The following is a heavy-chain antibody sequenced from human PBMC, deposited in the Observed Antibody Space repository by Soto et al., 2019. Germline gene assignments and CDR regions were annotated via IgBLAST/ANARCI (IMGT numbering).Heavy chain of an antibody. V-gene: IGHV4-31*03. D-gene: IGHD2-21*01. Sequence: SETLSLTCSVSSAALNSGNYYWSWIRQVPGKGLEWIGHIYVTGAVDYNPSLRDRITISQDTSERQFSLNLRLVTAAHTAVYYCARLRIATNNYKWFDPWGQVTLVTVSS. CDR1: SAALNSGNYY. CDR3: ARLRIATNNYKWFDP. J-gene: IGHJ5*02. CDR2: IYVTGAV.